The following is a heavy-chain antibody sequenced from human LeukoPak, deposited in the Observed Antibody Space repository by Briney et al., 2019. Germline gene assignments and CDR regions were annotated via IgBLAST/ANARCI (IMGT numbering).Heavy chain of an antibody. D-gene: IGHD3-22*01. V-gene: IGHV3-11*04. J-gene: IGHJ3*02. CDR1: GFTFSDYY. Sequence: GGSLRLSCAASGFTFSDYYMSWIRQAPGKGLEWVSYISSSGSTIYYADSVKGRFTISRDNAKNSLYLQMNSLRAEDTAVYYCARARYYYDSSGYYIPLDAFDIWGQGTMVTVSS. CDR2: ISSSGSTI. CDR3: ARARYYYDSSGYYIPLDAFDI.